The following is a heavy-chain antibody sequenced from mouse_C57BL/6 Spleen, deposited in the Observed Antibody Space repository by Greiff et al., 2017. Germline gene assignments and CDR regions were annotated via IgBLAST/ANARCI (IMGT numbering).Heavy chain of an antibody. Sequence: VKLVESGAELMKPGASVKLSCKATGYTFNGYWIEWVKQRPGHGLEWIGEILPGSGSTKYNEKFKGKATFTADTSYNTAYMQLSSLTTEDSAIYYCSRGEGKGDAMDYWGQGTSVTVSS. CDR2: ILPGSGST. CDR3: SRGEGKGDAMDY. J-gene: IGHJ4*01. D-gene: IGHD1-3*01. CDR1: GYTFNGYW. V-gene: IGHV1-9*01.